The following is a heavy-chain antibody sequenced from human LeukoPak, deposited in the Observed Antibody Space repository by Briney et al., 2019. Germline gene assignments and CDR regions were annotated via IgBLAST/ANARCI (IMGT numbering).Heavy chain of an antibody. J-gene: IGHJ3*02. V-gene: IGHV1-69*04. Sequence: GSSVKVSCKASGGTFSSYAISWVRQAPGQGLEWMGRIIPILGIANYAQKFQGRVTITADKSTSTAYMELSSLRSEDTAVYYCASAVIAADPPEAFDIWGQGTMVTVSS. D-gene: IGHD6-13*01. CDR2: IIPILGIA. CDR3: ASAVIAADPPEAFDI. CDR1: GGTFSSYA.